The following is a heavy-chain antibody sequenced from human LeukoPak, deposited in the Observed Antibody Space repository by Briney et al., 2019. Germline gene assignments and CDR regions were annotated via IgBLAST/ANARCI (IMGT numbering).Heavy chain of an antibody. J-gene: IGHJ3*02. V-gene: IGHV3-30-3*01. CDR3: ARVPEGAFDM. Sequence: GGSLRLSCAASGFTFSSYAMHWVRQAPGKGLEWVAVISYDGSNKYYADSVKGRFTISRDNSKNTLYLQMNSLRAEDTAVYYCARVPEGAFDMWGQGTRVTVSS. CDR2: ISYDGSNK. CDR1: GFTFSSYA.